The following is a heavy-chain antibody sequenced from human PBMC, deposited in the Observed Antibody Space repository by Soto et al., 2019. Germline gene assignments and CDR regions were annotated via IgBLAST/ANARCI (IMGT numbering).Heavy chain of an antibody. CDR1: GLTLNNFA. CDR2: ISYDSDTI. D-gene: IGHD3-3*01. Sequence: PGGSLRLSCAGSGLTLNNFAMNRVRQAAGKGLEWIAYISYDSDTIQYADSVKGRFTISRDNAKNSLYLQMNSLRDEDTAVYYCARLYYDYVWGQGTTVTVSS. CDR3: ARLYYDYV. J-gene: IGHJ6*02. V-gene: IGHV3-48*02.